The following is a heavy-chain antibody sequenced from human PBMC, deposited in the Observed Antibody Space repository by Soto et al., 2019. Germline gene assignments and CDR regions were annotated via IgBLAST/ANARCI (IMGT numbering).Heavy chain of an antibody. Sequence: SETLSLTCTVSGDSISSYYWSRIRQPAGKGLEWIGRIYTSGNTQYNPSLWSRVTMSVDTSKNQLSLKLSSVTAADTAVYFCAGDKGYYYDGMDVWGQGTTVTVSS. J-gene: IGHJ6*02. CDR1: GDSISSYY. CDR2: IYTSGNT. V-gene: IGHV4-4*07. D-gene: IGHD3-22*01. CDR3: AGDKGYYYDGMDV.